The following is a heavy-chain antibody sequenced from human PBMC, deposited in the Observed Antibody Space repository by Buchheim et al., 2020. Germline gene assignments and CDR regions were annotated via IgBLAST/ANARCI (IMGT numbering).Heavy chain of an antibody. V-gene: IGHV3-33*01. CDR3: ARGYYYDSSGYYYGYYYYGMDV. J-gene: IGHJ6*02. Sequence: QVQLVESGGGVVQPGRSLRLSCAASGFTFSSYGMHWVRQAPGKGLEWVAVIWYDGSNKYYADSVKGRFTISRDNSKNTLYLQMNSLRAEDTAVYYCARGYYYDSSGYYYGYYYYGMDVWGQGTT. CDR1: GFTFSSYG. CDR2: IWYDGSNK. D-gene: IGHD3-22*01.